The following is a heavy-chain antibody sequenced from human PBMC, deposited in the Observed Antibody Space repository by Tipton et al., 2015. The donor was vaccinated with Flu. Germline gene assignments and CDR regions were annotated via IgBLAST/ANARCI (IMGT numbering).Heavy chain of an antibody. V-gene: IGHV4-59*11. CDR2: FFHGGNT. CDR1: GAFISRHY. CDR3: VREGAAAPTKYYFYGMDV. J-gene: IGHJ6*02. Sequence: TLSLTCNVSGAFISRHYWSWIRQPPGKGLEWIGSFFHGGNTNYNPSLNNRVTISVGTSKNHFSLKLTSMTAADTAVYYCVREGAAAPTKYYFYGMDVWGHGTTVTVSS. D-gene: IGHD6-13*01.